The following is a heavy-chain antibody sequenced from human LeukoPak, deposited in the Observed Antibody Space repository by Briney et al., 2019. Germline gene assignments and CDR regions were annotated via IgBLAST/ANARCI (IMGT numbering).Heavy chain of an antibody. CDR3: AREKNSDDAFDI. D-gene: IGHD5-18*01. J-gene: IGHJ3*02. CDR1: GFTVSTNY. CDR2: IYSGGNT. Sequence: GGSLRLSCAASGFTVSTNYMSWVRQPPGKGLEWASTIYSGGNTYYSDSVKGRFTISRDNSKNTLYLQMNSLRAEDTAVYYCAREKNSDDAFDIWGQGTMVTVSS. V-gene: IGHV3-53*01.